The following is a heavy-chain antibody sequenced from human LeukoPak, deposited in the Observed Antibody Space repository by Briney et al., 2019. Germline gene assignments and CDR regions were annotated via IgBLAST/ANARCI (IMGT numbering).Heavy chain of an antibody. V-gene: IGHV3-33*01. CDR1: GFIFSNYN. J-gene: IGHJ4*02. D-gene: IGHD6-6*01. CDR2: IWFDGDHK. CDR3: ARPLVF. Sequence: PGRSLRLSCAASGFIFSNYNMHWVRQAPGKGLEWVAVIWFDGDHKYDADSVKGRFTISRDNAKNSLFLQMNNLRDEDTAVYYCARPLVFGGQGTLVTVSS.